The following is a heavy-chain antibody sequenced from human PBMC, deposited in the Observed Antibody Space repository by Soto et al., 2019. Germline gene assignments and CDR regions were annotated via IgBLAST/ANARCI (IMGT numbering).Heavy chain of an antibody. V-gene: IGHV3-23*01. D-gene: IGHD1-26*01. CDR3: AKEMPLGGILGAEPLDY. CDR1: GFTFSSYA. Sequence: EVQLLESGGGLVQPGGSLRLSCAASGFTFSSYAMTWIRQAPGKGLEWVATVSDSGETSLSADSVKGRFTISRDNSRKTLYLQMNRLRPEDTATYYCAKEMPLGGILGAEPLDYWGQGTLVTVSS. J-gene: IGHJ4*02. CDR2: VSDSGETS.